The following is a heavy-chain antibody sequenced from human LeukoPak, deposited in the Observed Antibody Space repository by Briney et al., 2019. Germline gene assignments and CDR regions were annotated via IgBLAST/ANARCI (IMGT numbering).Heavy chain of an antibody. V-gene: IGHV4-34*01. J-gene: IGHJ3*02. CDR3: ARESLRQPPSAWYWDAFDI. Sequence: SETLSLTCAVYGGSFSGYYWSWIRQPPGKGLEWIGEINHSGSTNYNPSLKSRVTISVDASKNQFSLKLSSVTAADTAVYYCARESLRQPPSAWYWDAFDIWGQGTTVTVSS. D-gene: IGHD6-19*01. CDR2: INHSGST. CDR1: GGSFSGYY.